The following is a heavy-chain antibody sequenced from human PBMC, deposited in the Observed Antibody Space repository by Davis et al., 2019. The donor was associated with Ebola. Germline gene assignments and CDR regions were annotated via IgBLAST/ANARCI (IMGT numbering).Heavy chain of an antibody. Sequence: GESLKISCTDSVITFSSYAMTWVRQAPGKGLEWVSAISGSGGSTYYADSVKGRFTISRDNSKKTLYLQMNSLRAEDTAVYYCARGDGYNFFDYWGQGALVTVSS. J-gene: IGHJ4*02. D-gene: IGHD5-24*01. V-gene: IGHV3-23*01. CDR1: VITFSSYA. CDR2: ISGSGGST. CDR3: ARGDGYNFFDY.